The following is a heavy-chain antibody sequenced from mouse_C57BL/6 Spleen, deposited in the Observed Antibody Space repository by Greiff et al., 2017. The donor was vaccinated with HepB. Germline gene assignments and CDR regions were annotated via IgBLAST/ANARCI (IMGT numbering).Heavy chain of an antibody. CDR2: IYPRDGST. Sequence: QVQLKQSGPELVKPGASVKLSCKASGYTFTSYDINWVKQRPGQGLEWIGWIYPRDGSTKYNEKFKGKATLTVDTSSSTAYMELHSLTSEDSAVYFCARSDYYGSRRYAMDYWGQGTSVTVSS. V-gene: IGHV1-85*01. J-gene: IGHJ4*01. D-gene: IGHD1-1*01. CDR1: GYTFTSYD. CDR3: ARSDYYGSRRYAMDY.